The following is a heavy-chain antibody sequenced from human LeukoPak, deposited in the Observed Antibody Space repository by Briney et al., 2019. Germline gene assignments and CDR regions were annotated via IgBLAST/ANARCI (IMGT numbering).Heavy chain of an antibody. Sequence: SETLSLTCAVYGGSFSDYYWSWIRQPPGKGLEWIGEINHSGSTNYNPSLKSRVTISVDKSKNQFSLKLSSVTAADTAVYYCARDRGSSDTFDYWGQGTLVTVSS. CDR1: GGSFSDYY. CDR3: ARDRGSSDTFDY. J-gene: IGHJ4*02. V-gene: IGHV4-34*01. CDR2: INHSGST. D-gene: IGHD6-13*01.